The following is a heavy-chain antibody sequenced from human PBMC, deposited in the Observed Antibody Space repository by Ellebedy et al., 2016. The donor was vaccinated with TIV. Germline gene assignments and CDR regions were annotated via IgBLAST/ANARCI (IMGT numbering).Heavy chain of an antibody. CDR2: INHSGST. J-gene: IGHJ4*01. Sequence: MPSETLSLTCAVSGRSFSDYYWSWIRQPPGKGLEWIGEINHSGSTNYSPSLKSRITMSVDTSKNQFSLKLGFASAADTALYYCARVGEYYDSSGYYPHHFDYWGHGTLVTVSS. V-gene: IGHV4-34*01. D-gene: IGHD3-22*01. CDR3: ARVGEYYDSSGYYPHHFDY. CDR1: GRSFSDYY.